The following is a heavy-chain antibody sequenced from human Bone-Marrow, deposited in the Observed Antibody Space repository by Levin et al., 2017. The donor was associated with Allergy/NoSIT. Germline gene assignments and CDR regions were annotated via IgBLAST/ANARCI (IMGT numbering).Heavy chain of an antibody. J-gene: IGHJ4*02. CDR2: IDHSGST. CDR3: ARGGDRWIQLSLAVY. CDR1: GGSISGYS. D-gene: IGHD5-18*01. V-gene: IGHV4-34*01. Sequence: SETLSLTCAVHGGSISGYSWIWIRQPPGKGLEWIGEIDHSGSTNYNPSLKSRVTISVDTSKNHFSLKLASVTAADTAVYYCARGGDRWIQLSLAVYWGQGTLVTVSS.